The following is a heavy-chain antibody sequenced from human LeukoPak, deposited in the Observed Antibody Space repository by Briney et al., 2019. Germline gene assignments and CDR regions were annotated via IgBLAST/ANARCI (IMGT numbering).Heavy chain of an antibody. J-gene: IGHJ4*02. CDR2: IYYSGST. D-gene: IGHD5-18*01. V-gene: IGHV4-30-4*01. CDR1: GGSISSGDYY. Sequence: SQTLSLTCTVSGGSISSGDYYWSWIRQPPGKGLEWIGYIYYSGSTYYNPSLKSRVTISVDTSKNQFSLKLSSVTPEDTAVYCCARAPHSYGFDYWGQGTLVTVSS. CDR3: ARAPHSYGFDY.